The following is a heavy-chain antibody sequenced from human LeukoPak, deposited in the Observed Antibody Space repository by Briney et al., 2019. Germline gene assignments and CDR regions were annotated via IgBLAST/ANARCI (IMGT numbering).Heavy chain of an antibody. CDR1: GGSINNYY. CDR3: ARYRNEALFAFDI. Sequence: PSETLSLTCTVSGGSINNYYWSWIRQPPGKGLDWIGYIYYSGSANYNPSLNSRVTISVDTSKNHFYLKLSSVTAADTAVYYCARYRNEALFAFDIWGQGTMVTVSS. CDR2: IYYSGSA. V-gene: IGHV4-59*01. D-gene: IGHD1-14*01. J-gene: IGHJ3*02.